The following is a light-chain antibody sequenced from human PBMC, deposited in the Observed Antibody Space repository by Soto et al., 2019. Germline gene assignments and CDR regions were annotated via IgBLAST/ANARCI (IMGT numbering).Light chain of an antibody. CDR1: QSVDSRY. CDR3: QQYGSSPQT. CDR2: DAS. V-gene: IGKV3-20*01. J-gene: IGKJ1*01. Sequence: EIVSTQSPGTLSLSPGERATLSCRASQSVDSRYLAWYQQRPGQAPRLLIYDASSRPTGIPDRFSGSGSGTDFTLTISRLEPEDFAVYYCQQYGSSPQTFGQGTRVDIK.